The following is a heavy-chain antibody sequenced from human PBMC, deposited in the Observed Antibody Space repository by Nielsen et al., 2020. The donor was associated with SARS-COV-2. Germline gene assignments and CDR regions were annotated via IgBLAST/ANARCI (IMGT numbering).Heavy chain of an antibody. CDR3: AKLANTDIVVVPAAMDDAFDI. D-gene: IGHD2-2*01. V-gene: IGHV3-23*01. J-gene: IGHJ3*02. Sequence: GGSLRLSCVASGFIFSSYTMHWVRQAPGKGLEWVSAISGGGSTFYAESVKGRFTISRDNAKNSLYLQMNSLRAEDTALYYCAKLANTDIVVVPAAMDDAFDIWGQGTMVTVSS. CDR1: GFIFSSYT. CDR2: ISGGGST.